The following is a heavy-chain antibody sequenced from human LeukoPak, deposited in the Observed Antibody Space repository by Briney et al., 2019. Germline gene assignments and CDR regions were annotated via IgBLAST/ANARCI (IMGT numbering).Heavy chain of an antibody. Sequence: PSETLSLTCTVSGGSISSYYWSWIRQPPGKGLEWIGYIYYSGSTNYNPSLKSRVTISVDTSKNQFSLKLSSVTAADTAVYYCASTGYSSSWYLYWGQGTLVTVSS. CDR2: IYYSGST. CDR3: ASTGYSSSWYLY. D-gene: IGHD6-13*01. CDR1: GGSISSYY. J-gene: IGHJ4*02. V-gene: IGHV4-59*01.